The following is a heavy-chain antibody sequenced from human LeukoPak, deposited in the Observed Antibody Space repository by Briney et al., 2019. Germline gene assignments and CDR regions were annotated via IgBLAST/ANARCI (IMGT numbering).Heavy chain of an antibody. J-gene: IGHJ4*02. CDR2: ISSSGSTI. Sequence: GGSLRLSCAASGFTFSSYEMNWVRQAPGRGLEWVSYISSSGSTIYYADSVKGRFTISRDNAKNSLYLQMNSLRAEDTAAYYCARGPYPGYCSGGSCYVVWDYWGQGTLVTVSS. CDR3: ARGPYPGYCSGGSCYVVWDY. CDR1: GFTFSSYE. D-gene: IGHD2-15*01. V-gene: IGHV3-48*03.